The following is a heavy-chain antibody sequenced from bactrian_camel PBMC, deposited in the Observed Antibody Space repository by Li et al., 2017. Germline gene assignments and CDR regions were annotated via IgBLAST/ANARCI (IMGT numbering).Heavy chain of an antibody. CDR2: INSGGGST. V-gene: IGHV3S40*01. J-gene: IGHJ4*01. D-gene: IGHD1*01. CDR1: GFTFSSYG. CDR3: ADFASVWTSAIPELSY. Sequence: VQLVESGGDLVQPGGSLRLSCAASGFTFSSYGMSWVRQAPGEGLEWVSSINSGGGSTYYADSVKGRFTVSRDNAKRTLYLHLNSLKTEDTAMYYCADFASVWTSAIPELSYWGQGTQVTVS.